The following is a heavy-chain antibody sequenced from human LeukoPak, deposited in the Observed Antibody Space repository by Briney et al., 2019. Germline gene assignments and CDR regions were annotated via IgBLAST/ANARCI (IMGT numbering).Heavy chain of an antibody. Sequence: GGSLRLSCAASGFTVSSNYMSWVRRAPGKGLEWVSVIYSGGSTYYADSVKGRFTISRDNSKNTLYLQMNSLRAEDTAMYYCARASRGYYNWFDPWGQGTLVTVSS. CDR2: IYSGGST. D-gene: IGHD5-18*01. CDR3: ARASRGYYNWFDP. V-gene: IGHV3-66*02. J-gene: IGHJ5*02. CDR1: GFTVSSNY.